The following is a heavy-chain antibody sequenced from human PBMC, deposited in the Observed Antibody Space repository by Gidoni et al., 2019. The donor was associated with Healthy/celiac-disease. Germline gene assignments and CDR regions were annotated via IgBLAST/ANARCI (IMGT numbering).Heavy chain of an antibody. CDR1: GFTFSSYS. CDR2: ISSSSSYI. V-gene: IGHV3-21*01. CDR3: ARDEYSYGSQSLFSDY. Sequence: EVQLVESGGGLVKPGGSLRLSCAASGFTFSSYSMNWVRQAPGKGLEWVSSISSSSSYIYYADSVKGRFTISRDNAKNSLYLQMNSLRAEDTAVYYCARDEYSYGSQSLFSDYWGQGTLVTVSS. J-gene: IGHJ4*02. D-gene: IGHD5-18*01.